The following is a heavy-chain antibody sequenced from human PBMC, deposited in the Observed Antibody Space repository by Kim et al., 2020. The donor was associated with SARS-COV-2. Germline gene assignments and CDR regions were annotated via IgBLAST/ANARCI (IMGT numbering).Heavy chain of an antibody. CDR3: ASLGGGYSYGYLGLDY. J-gene: IGHJ4*02. Sequence: SETLSLTCTVSGGSISSSSYYWGWIRQPPGKGLEWIGSIYYSGSAYYNPSLKSRVTISVDTSKNQFSLELSSVTAADTAVYYCASLGGGYSYGYLGLDYWGQGTLVTVSS. V-gene: IGHV4-39*01. CDR2: IYYSGSA. D-gene: IGHD5-18*01. CDR1: GGSISSSSYY.